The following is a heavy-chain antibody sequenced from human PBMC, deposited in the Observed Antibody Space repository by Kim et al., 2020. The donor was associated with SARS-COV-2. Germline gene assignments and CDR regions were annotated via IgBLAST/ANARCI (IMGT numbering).Heavy chain of an antibody. CDR3: ARDQKGGCWCWVYIYYGM. D-gene: IGHD1-26*01. J-gene: IGHJ6*01. V-gene: IGHV1-18*01. CDR1: GYTFSSYG. Sequence: ASVKVSCKASGYTFSSYGISWVRQAPGQGLEWMGWISAYNGNTNYAQKLQGRVTMNTDTSTSTDYMDLRSPRSDATAVYFCARDQKGGCWCWVYIYYGM. CDR2: ISAYNGNT.